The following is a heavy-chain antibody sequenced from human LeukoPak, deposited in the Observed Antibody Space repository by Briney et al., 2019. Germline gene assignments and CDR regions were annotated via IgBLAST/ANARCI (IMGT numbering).Heavy chain of an antibody. CDR1: GGSFSGYY. CDR3: ATTSALVFDY. Sequence: PSETLSLTCAVYGGSFSGYYWSWIRQPPGKGLEWIGEINHSGSTNYNPSLKSRVTISVDTFKNQFSLKLSSVTAADTAVYYCATTSALVFDYWGQGTLVTVSS. J-gene: IGHJ4*02. CDR2: INHSGST. V-gene: IGHV4-34*01.